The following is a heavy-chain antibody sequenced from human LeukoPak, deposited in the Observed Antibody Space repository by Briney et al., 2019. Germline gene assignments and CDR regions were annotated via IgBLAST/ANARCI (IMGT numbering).Heavy chain of an antibody. CDR3: ARDGTGDYSNYEFDY. V-gene: IGHV1-2*02. D-gene: IGHD4-11*01. CDR2: INPNSGGT. J-gene: IGHJ4*02. CDR1: GGTFSSYA. Sequence: ASVKVSCKASGGTFSSYAISWVRQAPGQGLEWMGWINPNSGGTNYAQKFQGRVTMTRDTSISTAYMELSRLRSDDTAVYYCARDGTGDYSNYEFDYWGQGTLVTVSS.